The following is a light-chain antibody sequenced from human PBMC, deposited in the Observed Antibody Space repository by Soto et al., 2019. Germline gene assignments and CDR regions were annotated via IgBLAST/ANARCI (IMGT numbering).Light chain of an antibody. Sequence: QSALTQPASVSGSPGQSITIACTGTNRDVGSYNLVSWYQQRPGEAPKLIISEVRNRPSGISYRSTGSKSGNTASLTISGLQAEDEADYYCSSYTTTSTLVFGGGTMVTVL. CDR2: EVR. J-gene: IGLJ3*02. CDR3: SSYTTTSTLV. CDR1: NRDVGSYNL. V-gene: IGLV2-14*01.